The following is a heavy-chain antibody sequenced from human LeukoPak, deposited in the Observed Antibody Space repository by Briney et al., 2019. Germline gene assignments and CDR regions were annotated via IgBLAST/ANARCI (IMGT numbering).Heavy chain of an antibody. CDR2: IYYSGST. CDR3: ARGRGYYYDSSGFDY. CDR1: GGSISSSSYY. Sequence: SETLSLTCTVSGGSISSSSYYWCWIRQPPGKGLEWLGSIYYSGSTYYNPSLKSRVTISVETSKNQFSLKLSSVTAADTAVYYCARGRGYYYDSSGFDYWGQGTLVTVSS. V-gene: IGHV4-39*07. J-gene: IGHJ4*02. D-gene: IGHD3-22*01.